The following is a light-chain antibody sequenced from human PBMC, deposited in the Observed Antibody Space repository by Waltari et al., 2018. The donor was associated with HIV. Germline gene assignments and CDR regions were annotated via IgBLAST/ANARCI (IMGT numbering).Light chain of an antibody. V-gene: IGLV2-14*01. CDR2: EVS. Sequence: QSALPQPASVSGSPGQSITIPCTGTSSDVGGSNYVSWYQQHPGKAPKLMIYEVSNRPSGVSNRFSGSKSGNTASLTISGLQAEDEADYYCSSYTSSSTLVVFGGGTRVTV. J-gene: IGLJ2*01. CDR3: SSYTSSSTLVV. CDR1: SSDVGGSNY.